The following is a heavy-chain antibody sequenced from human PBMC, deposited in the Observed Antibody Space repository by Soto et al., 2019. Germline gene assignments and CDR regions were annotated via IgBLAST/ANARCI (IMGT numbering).Heavy chain of an antibody. CDR3: ARSFPVALLYFDY. V-gene: IGHV1-3*01. D-gene: IGHD6-19*01. J-gene: IGHJ4*02. CDR2: INAGNGNT. CDR1: GYAITIYA. Sequence: ASVKGSWKAAGYAITIYARHWVRQAPGQRLEWMGWINAGNGNTKYSQKFQGRVTITRDTSASTAYMELSSLRSEDTAVYYCARSFPVALLYFDYWGQGTLVTVSS.